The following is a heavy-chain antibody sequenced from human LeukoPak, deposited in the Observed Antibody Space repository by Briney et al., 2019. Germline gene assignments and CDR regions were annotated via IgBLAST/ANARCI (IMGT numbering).Heavy chain of an antibody. V-gene: IGHV4-34*01. D-gene: IGHD5-18*01. CDR3: ARGGDTAMDHSDFDY. CDR1: GGSFSGYY. Sequence: SETLSLTCAVYGGSFSGYYWSWIRQPPGKGLEWIGEINHSGSTNYNPSLKSRVTISVDTSKNQFSLKLSSVTAADTAVYYCARGGDTAMDHSDFDYWGQGTLVTVSS. J-gene: IGHJ4*02. CDR2: INHSGST.